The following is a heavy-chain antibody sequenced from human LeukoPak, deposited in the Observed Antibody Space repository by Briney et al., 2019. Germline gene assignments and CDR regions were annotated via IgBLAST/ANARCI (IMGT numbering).Heavy chain of an antibody. CDR1: GFTFTDYY. J-gene: IGHJ3*02. CDR3: AKEVDIVATMGFDAFDI. CDR2: IRYDGSNK. D-gene: IGHD5-12*01. V-gene: IGHV3-30*02. Sequence: GGSLRLSCSASGFTFTDYYMSWIRQAPGKGLEWVAFIRYDGSNKYYADSVKGRFTISRDNSKNTLYLQMNSLRAEDTAVYYCAKEVDIVATMGFDAFDIWGQGTMVTVSS.